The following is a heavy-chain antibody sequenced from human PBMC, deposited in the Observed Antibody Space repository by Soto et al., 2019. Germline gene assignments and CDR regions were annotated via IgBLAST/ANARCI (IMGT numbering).Heavy chain of an antibody. V-gene: IGHV4-34*01. Sequence: SETLSLTCAVYGGSFSGYYWSWIRQPPGKGLEWIGEINHSGSTNYNPSLKSRVTISVDTSKNQFSLKLSSVTAADTAVYYCARGTHMTLNWFDPWGQGTLVTVSS. J-gene: IGHJ5*02. CDR3: ARGTHMTLNWFDP. CDR1: GGSFSGYY. CDR2: INHSGST. D-gene: IGHD2-21*01.